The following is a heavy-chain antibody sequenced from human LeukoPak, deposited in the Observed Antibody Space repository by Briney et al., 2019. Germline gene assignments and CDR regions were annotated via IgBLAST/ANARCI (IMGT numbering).Heavy chain of an antibody. CDR3: ARGYDFWPLDLYYYYYYGMDV. CDR2: INPSGGST. D-gene: IGHD3-3*01. J-gene: IGHJ6*02. Sequence: ASVKVSCKASGYTFTSYYMHWVRQAPGQGLEWMGIINPSGGSTSHAQKFQGRVTMARDTSTSTVYMELSSLRSEDTAVYYCARGYDFWPLDLYYYYYYGMDVWGQGTTVTVSS. CDR1: GYTFTSYY. V-gene: IGHV1-46*01.